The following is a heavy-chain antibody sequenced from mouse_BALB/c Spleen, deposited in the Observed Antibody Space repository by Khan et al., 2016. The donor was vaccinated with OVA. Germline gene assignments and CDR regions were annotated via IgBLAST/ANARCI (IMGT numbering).Heavy chain of an antibody. V-gene: IGHV1-7*01. CDR1: GYTFTTYW. CDR3: TRDRIDY. Sequence: QVHVKQSGAELAKPGASVKMSCKASGYTFTTYWMHWVKQRPGQGLEWIGYINPTSGYTDYNEKFKDRATLSADKSSSTAYMQLSSLTSEASAVYYCTRDRIDYWGQGTTLTVSS. J-gene: IGHJ2*01. CDR2: INPTSGYT.